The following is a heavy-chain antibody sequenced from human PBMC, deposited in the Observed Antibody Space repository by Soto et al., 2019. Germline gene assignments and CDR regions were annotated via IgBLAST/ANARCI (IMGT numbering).Heavy chain of an antibody. CDR1: GYTFTRDG. CDR2: INTYTGDT. J-gene: IGHJ4*02. CDR3: ARGLNGYLHYFDY. V-gene: IGHV1-18*01. D-gene: IGHD5-18*01. Sequence: ASVKVSCTASGYTFTRDGINWVRQAPGHGLEWMGWINTYTGDTNYAHELQGRVTITRDTSASTAYMELSSLRSEDTAVYYCARGLNGYLHYFDYWGQGTPVTVSS.